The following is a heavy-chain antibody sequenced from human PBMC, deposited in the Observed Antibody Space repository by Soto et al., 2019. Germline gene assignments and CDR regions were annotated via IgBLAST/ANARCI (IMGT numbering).Heavy chain of an antibody. CDR3: AKVVWTKTRTINHFDH. J-gene: IGHJ4*02. D-gene: IGHD3-16*01. CDR2: VSFDGSDK. V-gene: IGHV3-30*18. Sequence: PGGSLRLACVASGFSFSEYDMHWVRQAPGKGLEWLAVVSFDGSDKYYADSVGGRFTISRDNSKNTLYLQMNSLRPEDTAVYFCAKVVWTKTRTINHFDHWGKGALVTVSS. CDR1: GFSFSEYD.